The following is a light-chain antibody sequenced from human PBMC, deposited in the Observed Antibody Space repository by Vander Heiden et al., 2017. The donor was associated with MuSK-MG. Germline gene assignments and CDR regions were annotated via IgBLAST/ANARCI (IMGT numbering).Light chain of an antibody. CDR2: EGS. CDR1: QSLLLSDGKTY. Sequence: VMTHTPPALSCSPGQPAPIPCKSSQSLLLSDGKTYLYWYLQKPGQPPQLLIYEGSNRGYGVPDRFSGSGSGTDFTLKISRVEAEDVGVYYCRQGIQLMWTFGQGTKVEIK. J-gene: IGKJ1*01. CDR3: RQGIQLMWT. V-gene: IGKV2D-29*01.